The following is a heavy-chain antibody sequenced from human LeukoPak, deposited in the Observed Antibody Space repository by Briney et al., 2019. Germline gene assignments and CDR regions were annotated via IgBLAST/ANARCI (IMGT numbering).Heavy chain of an antibody. CDR1: GGTFSSYA. V-gene: IGHV1-69*05. J-gene: IGHJ4*02. Sequence: ASVKVSCKASGGTFSSYAISWVRQAPGQGLEWMGRIIPSFGTANYAQKFQGRVTITTDESTSTAYMELSSLRSEDTAVYYCARDLQTRDGYNLFDYWGQGTLVTVSS. CDR2: IIPSFGTA. CDR3: ARDLQTRDGYNLFDY. D-gene: IGHD5-24*01.